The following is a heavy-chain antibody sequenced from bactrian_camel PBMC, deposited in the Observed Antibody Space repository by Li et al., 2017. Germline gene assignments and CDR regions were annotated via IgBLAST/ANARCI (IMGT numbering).Heavy chain of an antibody. CDR1: AFSFSSYA. J-gene: IGHJ6*01. V-gene: IGHV3S40*01. CDR2: IDGGGLNT. D-gene: IGHD4*01. CDR3: VREQKSGDYAPAFGY. Sequence: VQLVESGGGLVQPGGSLRLSCAASAFSFSSYAMRWIRQAPGKGLEWVSAIDGGGLNTYYADSVKGRFTISRDNAKNTVYLQMNSLKPEDTAVYYCVREQKSGDYAPAFGYWGQGTQVTVS.